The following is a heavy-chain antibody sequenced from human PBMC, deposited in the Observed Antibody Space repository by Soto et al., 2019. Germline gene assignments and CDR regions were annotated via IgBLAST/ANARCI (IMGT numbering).Heavy chain of an antibody. V-gene: IGHV1-18*01. D-gene: IGHD1-1*01. CDR1: GYIFTKYG. Sequence: QVQLVQSGAEVKKPGASVKVSCKASGYIFTKYGISWLRQAPGQGLEWMGWISDYNGNTNYAQKLQGRVTMTTDTSTSTAYMELRSPRSDDAAMYYCARTYQGEPHYFDYWGQGTLVTVSP. J-gene: IGHJ4*02. CDR3: ARTYQGEPHYFDY. CDR2: ISDYNGNT.